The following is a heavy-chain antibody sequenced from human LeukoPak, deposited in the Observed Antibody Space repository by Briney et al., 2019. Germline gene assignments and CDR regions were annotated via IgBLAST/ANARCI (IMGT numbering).Heavy chain of an antibody. CDR2: IYSGGST. CDR3: ARTTVVKAFDY. V-gene: IGHV3-53*01. Sequence: GGSLTLSCAASGFTVSSNYMSWVRQAPGKGLEWVSVIYSGGSTYYADSVKGRFTISRDNSKNTLYLQMNSLRAEDTAVYYCARTTVVKAFDYWGQGTLVTVSS. CDR1: GFTVSSNY. J-gene: IGHJ4*02. D-gene: IGHD4-23*01.